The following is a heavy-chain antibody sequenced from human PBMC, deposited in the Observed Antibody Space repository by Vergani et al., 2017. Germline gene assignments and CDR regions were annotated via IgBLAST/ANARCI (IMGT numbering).Heavy chain of an antibody. CDR3: AKANPRNSGYDYLYYYHAMDV. CDR2: ISGSGGST. J-gene: IGHJ6*02. CDR1: GFTFNHYA. Sequence: EVQLLESGGDLVQPGGSLRLSCAASGFTFNHYAMNWVRQAPGKGLEWVSGISGSGGSTYYAGSVKGRFTISRESSKNTLYLQMNSLSAGDTAVYYFAKANPRNSGYDYLYYYHAMDVWGQGTTVTVSS. D-gene: IGHD5-12*01. V-gene: IGHV3-23*01.